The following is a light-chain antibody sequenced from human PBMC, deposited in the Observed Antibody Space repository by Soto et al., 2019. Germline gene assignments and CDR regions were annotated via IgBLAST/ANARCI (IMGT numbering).Light chain of an antibody. V-gene: IGKV2-24*01. J-gene: IGKJ2*01. Sequence: EIVLTQTPLSSPVTLGQPASVSCRSSQSPVFSDGYTYLSWLHQRPGQPPRLLIYKVSNRFSGVPDRFSGSGSGTDFTLKISRVEPEDVGLYYCMQIAQFPYTFGQGTKLEIK. CDR3: MQIAQFPYT. CDR2: KVS. CDR1: QSPVFSDGYTY.